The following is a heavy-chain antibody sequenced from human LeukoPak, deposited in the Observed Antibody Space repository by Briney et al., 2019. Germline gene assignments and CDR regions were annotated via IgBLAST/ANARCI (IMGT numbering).Heavy chain of an antibody. J-gene: IGHJ6*03. CDR2: ISSSSGYI. Sequence: GGSLRLSCAASGFTFSSYSMNWVRQAPGKGLEWVSSISSSSGYIYYADSVKGRFTISRDNAKNSLYLQMNSLRAEDTAVYYCARVIWGHMDVWGKGTTVTISS. D-gene: IGHD2-15*01. CDR3: ARVIWGHMDV. CDR1: GFTFSSYS. V-gene: IGHV3-21*01.